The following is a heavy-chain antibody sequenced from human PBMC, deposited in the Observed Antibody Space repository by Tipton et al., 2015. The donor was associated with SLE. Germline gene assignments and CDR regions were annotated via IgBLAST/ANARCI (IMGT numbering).Heavy chain of an antibody. Sequence: LRLSCTVSGGSISSSSYYWSWIRQPPGKGLEWIGYIYPSGSTNYNPSLKSRVTISLDTSKNFFSLNLSSVTAADTAVYYCARHSSSTRGWFDPWGQGTLVTVSS. CDR1: GGSISSSSYY. CDR2: IYPSGST. CDR3: ARHSSSTRGWFDP. J-gene: IGHJ5*02. V-gene: IGHV4-61*03. D-gene: IGHD6-6*01.